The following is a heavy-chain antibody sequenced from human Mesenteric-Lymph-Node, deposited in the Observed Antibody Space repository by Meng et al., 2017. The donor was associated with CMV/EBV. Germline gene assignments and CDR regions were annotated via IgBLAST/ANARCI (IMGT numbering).Heavy chain of an antibody. Sequence: LPWGPWLVRSLHRSSPAGSVCAGSSYGCYWRRTRGQRGKGLGSMGEISPTACTTSHPSLISRVTVSVDTSKNQFAPKLSSVTAAVTYLYCCARGSGYDARYWGQGTLVTVSS. D-gene: IGHD5-12*01. J-gene: IGHJ4*02. V-gene: IGHV4-34*01. CDR1: AGSSYGCY. CDR2: ISPTACT. CDR3: ARGSGYDARY.